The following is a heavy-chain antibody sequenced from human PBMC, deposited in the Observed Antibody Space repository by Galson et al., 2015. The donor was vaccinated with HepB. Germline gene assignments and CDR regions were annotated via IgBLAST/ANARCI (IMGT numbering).Heavy chain of an antibody. V-gene: IGHV3-21*01. Sequence: SLRLSCAASGFTFSGYSMNWVRQAPGKGLEWVSSISSSSSYIYYADSVKGRFTISRDNAKNSLYLQMNSLRAEDTAVYYCARASESGPKNGMDVWGQGTTVTVSS. J-gene: IGHJ6*02. CDR2: ISSSSSYI. CDR3: ARASESGPKNGMDV. D-gene: IGHD3-3*01. CDR1: GFTFSGYS.